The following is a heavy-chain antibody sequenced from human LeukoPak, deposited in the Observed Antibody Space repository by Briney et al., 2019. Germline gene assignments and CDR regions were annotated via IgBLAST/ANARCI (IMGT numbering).Heavy chain of an antibody. D-gene: IGHD6-19*01. V-gene: IGHV3-21*01. CDR3: ASSPEDSSGWYYFQH. Sequence: GGSLRLSCAASGFTFSSYSMSRVRQAPGKGLEWVSSISSSSSYIVHADSVKGRFTISRDNAKNSLYLQMNSLRAEDTAVYYCASSPEDSSGWYYFQHWGQGTLVTVSS. CDR2: ISSSSSYI. CDR1: GFTFSSYS. J-gene: IGHJ1*01.